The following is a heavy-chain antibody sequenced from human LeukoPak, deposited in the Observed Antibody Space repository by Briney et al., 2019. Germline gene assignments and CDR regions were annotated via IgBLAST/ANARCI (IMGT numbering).Heavy chain of an antibody. V-gene: IGHV4-59*01. D-gene: IGHD5-18*01. CDR3: ARGYGRQTNSGMDV. Sequence: SETLSLTCTVSGGSIYGFYWSWIRQSPEKGLEWIGYVYFSGSNNYNPSLESRVTISIDTSKNQFSLKLSSVTTADTAVYYCARGYGRQTNSGMDVWGKGTTVTVSA. J-gene: IGHJ6*04. CDR2: VYFSGSN. CDR1: GGSIYGFY.